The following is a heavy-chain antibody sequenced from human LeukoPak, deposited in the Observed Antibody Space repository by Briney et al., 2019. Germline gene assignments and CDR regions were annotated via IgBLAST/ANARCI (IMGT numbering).Heavy chain of an antibody. D-gene: IGHD1-26*01. J-gene: IGHJ6*02. V-gene: IGHV4-34*01. CDR1: GGSISRNY. CDR3: AGAVSGSYRFRYGMDV. CDR2: INHSGST. Sequence: SETLSLTCNVSGGSISRNYWSWIRQPPGKGLEWIGEINHSGSTNYNPSLKSRVTISVDTSKNQFSLKLSSVTAADTAVYYCAGAVSGSYRFRYGMDVWGQGTTVTVSS.